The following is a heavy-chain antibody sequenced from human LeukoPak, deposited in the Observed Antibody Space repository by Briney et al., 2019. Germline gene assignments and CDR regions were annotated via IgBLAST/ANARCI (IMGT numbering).Heavy chain of an antibody. CDR3: ARANSSSWYSY. D-gene: IGHD6-13*01. Sequence: SDTLSLTCTVSAGSVNNSPYYWGWVRQPPGKGLEWIGSIHYSGNTYYNPSLKSRVTISVDTSRNQFSLKLSSVSAADTAVYYCARANSSSWYSYWGQGTLVTVSS. J-gene: IGHJ4*02. CDR2: IHYSGNT. CDR1: AGSVNNSPYY. V-gene: IGHV4-39*02.